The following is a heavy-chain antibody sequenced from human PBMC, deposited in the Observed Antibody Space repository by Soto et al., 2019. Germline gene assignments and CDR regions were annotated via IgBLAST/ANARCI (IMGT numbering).Heavy chain of an antibody. CDR2: IWYDGSNK. D-gene: IGHD5-18*01. CDR1: GFTFSSYG. Sequence: PGGSLRLSCAASGFTFSSYGMHWVRQAPGKGLEWVAVIWYDGSNKYYADSVKGRFTISRDNSKNTLYLQMNSLRAEDTAVYYCARASPSYGPELKLDYWGQGTLVTVSS. V-gene: IGHV3-33*01. CDR3: ARASPSYGPELKLDY. J-gene: IGHJ4*02.